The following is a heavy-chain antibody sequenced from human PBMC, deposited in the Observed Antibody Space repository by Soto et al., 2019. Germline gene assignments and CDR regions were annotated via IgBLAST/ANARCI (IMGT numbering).Heavy chain of an antibody. CDR3: AKAFGDWFPFEK. V-gene: IGHV3-23*01. Sequence: GGSLRLSCVASGFTFGSYAMTWVRRAPGKGLEWVSTINDNGNLRYYAESVRGRFTISRDNSKNTLYLQLNNLRAEDSARYYCAKAFGDWFPFEKWGLGALVTVSS. CDR2: INDNGNLR. CDR1: GFTFGSYA. J-gene: IGHJ4*02. D-gene: IGHD3-9*01.